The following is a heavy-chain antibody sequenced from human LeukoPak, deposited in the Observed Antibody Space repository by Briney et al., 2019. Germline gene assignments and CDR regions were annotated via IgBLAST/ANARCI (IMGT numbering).Heavy chain of an antibody. CDR1: GYTFTGYY. J-gene: IGHJ6*02. D-gene: IGHD2-15*01. V-gene: IGHV1-2*02. CDR2: INPNSGGT. Sequence: ASVKVSCKASGYTFTGYYIHWVRQAPGQGLEWMGWINPNSGGTNYAQKFQGRVTMTRDTSISTAYMELSRLRSDDTAVYYCARGGVVVVAATFYYYYGMDVWGQGTTVTVSS. CDR3: ARGGVVVVAATFYYYYGMDV.